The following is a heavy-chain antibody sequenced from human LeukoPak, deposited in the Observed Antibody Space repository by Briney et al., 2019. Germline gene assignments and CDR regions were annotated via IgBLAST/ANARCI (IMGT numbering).Heavy chain of an antibody. D-gene: IGHD1-14*01. CDR1: GFIFRNAW. CDR3: ARDRAYNSFDY. CDR2: IKEDGSAK. J-gene: IGHJ4*02. V-gene: IGHV3-7*01. Sequence: PGGSLRLSCAASGFIFRNAWMTWVRQAPGKGLEWVANIKEDGSAKNYVDSVKGRFTTSRDNAKNSLYLQMNSLRADDTAVYYCARDRAYNSFDYWGQGTPVTVSS.